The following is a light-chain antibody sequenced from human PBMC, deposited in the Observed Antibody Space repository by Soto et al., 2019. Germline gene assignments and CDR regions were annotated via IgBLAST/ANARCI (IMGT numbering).Light chain of an antibody. Sequence: EIVITQSPATLSVSPGERATLSCWASQSVSSNLAWYQQKPGQAPRLLIYDVSTRATGIPTRFSGSGSGTEFTLTISSLQSEDFAAYYCQQYNNWPLTFGGGT. CDR1: QSVSSN. V-gene: IGKV3D-15*01. CDR2: DVS. CDR3: QQYNNWPLT. J-gene: IGKJ4*01.